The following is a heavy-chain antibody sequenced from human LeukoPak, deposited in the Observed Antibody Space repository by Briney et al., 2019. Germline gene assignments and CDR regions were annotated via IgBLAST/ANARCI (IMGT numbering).Heavy chain of an antibody. V-gene: IGHV1-8*01. D-gene: IGHD6-13*01. Sequence: ASVKVSCKASGYTFTSYDINWVRQATGQGLEWMGWMNPNSGNTGYAQKFQGRVTMTRNTSISTAYMELSSLRSEDTAVYYCARVSEQQLRRVDYWYFDLWGRGTLVTVSS. CDR3: ARVSEQQLRRVDYWYFDL. CDR1: GYTFTSYD. J-gene: IGHJ2*01. CDR2: MNPNSGNT.